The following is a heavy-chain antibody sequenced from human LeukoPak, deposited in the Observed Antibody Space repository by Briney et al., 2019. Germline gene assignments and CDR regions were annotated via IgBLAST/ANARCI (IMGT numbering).Heavy chain of an antibody. CDR3: AREGPKVRGPRGFDY. J-gene: IGHJ4*02. CDR1: GGSISSGGYY. V-gene: IGHV4-31*03. CDR2: IYYSGST. Sequence: PSETLSLTCTVSGGSISSGGYYWSWIRQHPGKGLEWIGYIYYSGSTYYNPSLKSRVTISVETSKNQFSLKLSSVTAADTAVYYCAREGPKVRGPRGFDYWGKGTLVTVSS. D-gene: IGHD3-10*01.